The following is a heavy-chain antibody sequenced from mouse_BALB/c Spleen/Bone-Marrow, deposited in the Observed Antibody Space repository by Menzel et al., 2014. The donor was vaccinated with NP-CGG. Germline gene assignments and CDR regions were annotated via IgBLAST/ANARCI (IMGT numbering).Heavy chain of an antibody. CDR3: GRHGYYGSSYDGMDY. J-gene: IGHJ4*01. CDR2: ISSGGGTT. Sequence: EVMLVESGGDLVKPGGSLKLSCAASGFAFSSYDMSWVRQTPEKRLEWVAYISSGGGTTYYPDTVKGRFTISRDNAKNTLYLQMSSLKSEDTAMYYCGRHGYYGSSYDGMDYWGQGTSVTVSS. CDR1: GFAFSSYD. D-gene: IGHD1-1*01. V-gene: IGHV5-12-1*01.